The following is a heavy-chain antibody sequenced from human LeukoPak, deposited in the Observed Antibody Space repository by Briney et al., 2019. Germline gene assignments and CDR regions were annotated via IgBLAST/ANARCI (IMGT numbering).Heavy chain of an antibody. Sequence: SQTLSVTCDTSGESVSNKNSAWNWIRQSPSRGRECLVRTYYRSKWYTDYAVSMNGRITHSPDTSKNQFSLQLNSVTPDDTAVYYCARDVGTSGWHSFDYWGQGTLVTVSS. D-gene: IGHD6-19*01. V-gene: IGHV6-1*01. CDR1: GESVSNKNSA. J-gene: IGHJ4*02. CDR3: ARDVGTSGWHSFDY. CDR2: TYYRSKWYT.